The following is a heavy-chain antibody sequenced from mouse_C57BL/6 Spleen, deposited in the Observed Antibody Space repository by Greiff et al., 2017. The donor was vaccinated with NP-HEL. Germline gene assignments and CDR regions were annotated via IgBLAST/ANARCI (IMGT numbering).Heavy chain of an antibody. CDR3: TRRYGYYLYWYFDV. CDR1: GFTFSDAW. Sequence: EVMLVESGGGLVQPGGSMKLSCAASGFTFSDAWMDWVRQSPEKGLEWVAEIRNKANNHATYYAESVKGRFTISRDDSKSSVYLQMNSLRAEDTGIYYCTRRYGYYLYWYFDVWGTGTTVTVSS. J-gene: IGHJ1*03. D-gene: IGHD2-3*01. CDR2: IRNKANNHAT. V-gene: IGHV6-6*01.